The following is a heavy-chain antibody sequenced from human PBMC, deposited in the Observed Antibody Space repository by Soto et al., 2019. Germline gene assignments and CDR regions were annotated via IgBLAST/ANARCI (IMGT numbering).Heavy chain of an antibody. CDR2: INHSGST. V-gene: IGHV4-34*01. J-gene: IGHJ4*02. Sequence: PSETLSLTCAVYGGSFSGYYWSWIRQPPGKGLEWIGEINHSGSTNYNPSLKSRVTISVDTSKNQFSLKLSSVTAADTAVYYCARGASGYYDSSGYYSPYYFDYWGQRTPVTVSS. CDR1: GGSFSGYY. D-gene: IGHD3-22*01. CDR3: ARGASGYYDSSGYYSPYYFDY.